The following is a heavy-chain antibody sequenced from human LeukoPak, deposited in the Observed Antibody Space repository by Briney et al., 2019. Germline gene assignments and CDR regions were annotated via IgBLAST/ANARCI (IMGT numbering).Heavy chain of an antibody. CDR3: ARDQVDTSVDLDY. Sequence: ASVKVSCKAFGYTFTGYYMHWVRQAPGQGLEWMGWINPNSGGTNYAQKFQGRVTMTRDTSISTAYMELSRLRSDDTAVYYCARDQVDTSVDLDYWGQGTLVTVSS. CDR2: INPNSGGT. V-gene: IGHV1-2*02. CDR1: GYTFTGYY. J-gene: IGHJ4*02. D-gene: IGHD5-18*01.